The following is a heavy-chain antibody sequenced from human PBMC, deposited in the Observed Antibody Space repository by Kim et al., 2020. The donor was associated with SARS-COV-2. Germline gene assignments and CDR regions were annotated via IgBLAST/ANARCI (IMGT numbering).Heavy chain of an antibody. J-gene: IGHJ6*02. CDR3: TRIKQHYYNGMDV. CDR2: ISDNGGTT. CDR1: GFSFSDYY. V-gene: IGHV3-11*01. Sequence: GGSLRLSCAASGFSFSDYYMGWIRQAPGKGLEWVSYISDNGGTTHYSASVKGRFTVSRDNAKNSLDVQLSGLRAEDTAVYYCTRIKQHYYNGMDVWGHGT.